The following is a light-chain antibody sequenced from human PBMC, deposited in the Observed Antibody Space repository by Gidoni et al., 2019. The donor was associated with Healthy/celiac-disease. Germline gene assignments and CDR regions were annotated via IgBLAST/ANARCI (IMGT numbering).Light chain of an antibody. V-gene: IGLV3-27*01. CDR3: YSAADNNPM. J-gene: IGLJ3*02. Sequence: SYALTPPSSVSVSPGQTARSTCSGDVLAKKYARWFQQKPGQAPVLVIYKDSERPSGIPERFSGSSSGTTVTLTISGAQVEDEADYYCYSAADNNPMFGGGTKLTVL. CDR1: VLAKKY. CDR2: KDS.